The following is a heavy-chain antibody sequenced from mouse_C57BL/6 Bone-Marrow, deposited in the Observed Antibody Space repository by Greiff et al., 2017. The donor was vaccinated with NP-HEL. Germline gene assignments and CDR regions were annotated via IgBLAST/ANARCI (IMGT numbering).Heavy chain of an antibody. CDR2: IYPRSGNT. Sequence: QVTLKESGAELARPGASVKLSCKASGYTFTSYGISWVKQRTGQGLEWIGEIYPRSGNTYYNEKFKGKATLTADKSSSTAYMELRSLTSEDSAVYFCAPLITTVVATGGYWGQGTTLTVSS. CDR1: GYTFTSYG. D-gene: IGHD1-1*01. V-gene: IGHV1-81*01. CDR3: APLITTVVATGGY. J-gene: IGHJ2*01.